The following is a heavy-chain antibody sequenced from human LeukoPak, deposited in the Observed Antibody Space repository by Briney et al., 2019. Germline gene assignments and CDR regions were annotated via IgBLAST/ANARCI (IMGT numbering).Heavy chain of an antibody. V-gene: IGHV3-23*01. J-gene: IGHJ4*02. D-gene: IGHD2-2*01. CDR1: GYTFSSYA. CDR3: ATGLGYCSSSRCYAGFDH. Sequence: GGSQTLSCAVSGYTFSSYAMSWVRQAPGKGLEWVSAISYSGGSTYYADFVKRRFTISRDNSKNTLYLQMNSLRVEDTAVYYCATGLGYCSSSRCYAGFDHWGQGSLVTVSS. CDR2: ISYSGGST.